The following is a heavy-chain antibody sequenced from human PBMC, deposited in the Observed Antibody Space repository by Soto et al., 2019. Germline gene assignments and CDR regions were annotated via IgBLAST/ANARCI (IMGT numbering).Heavy chain of an antibody. CDR3: ARGGQQWMVTSDFNY. J-gene: IGHJ4*02. CDR1: GFTFSDYA. Sequence: VQLVESGGGVVQPGRSLRLSCAASGFTFSDYAMHWVRQAPGKGLEWVAVVSHDGRNTHYADSVKGRFTISRDSSKNKVSLEMTSLRAEDTADYYCARGGQQWMVTSDFNYWGQGALVTVSS. CDR2: VSHDGRNT. D-gene: IGHD6-19*01. V-gene: IGHV3-30*03.